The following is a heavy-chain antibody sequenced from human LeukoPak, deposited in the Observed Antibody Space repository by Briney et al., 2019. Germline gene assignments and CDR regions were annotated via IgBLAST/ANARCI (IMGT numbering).Heavy chain of an antibody. CDR3: ARVGRGYSDRWSFDP. D-gene: IGHD5-18*01. CDR2: IIPIRGIA. V-gene: IGHV1-69*10. Sequence: SVKVSCKASGGTFSSYTISWVRQAPGQGLEWMGRIIPIRGIANYAQKFKGRVTITADKSKSTAYMEMNRLRSKATPVYYCARVGRGYSDRWSFDPWGQGTLVTVSS. J-gene: IGHJ5*02. CDR1: GGTFSSYT.